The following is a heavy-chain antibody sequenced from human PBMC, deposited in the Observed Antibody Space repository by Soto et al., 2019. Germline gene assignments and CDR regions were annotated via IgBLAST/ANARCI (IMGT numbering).Heavy chain of an antibody. D-gene: IGHD5-12*01. CDR1: GYSFTSYW. Sequence: GESLKISCKGSGYSFTSYWIGWVRQMPGKGLEWMGIIYPGDSDTRYSPSFQGQVTISADKSISTAYLQWSSLKASDTAMYYCASSGYSGYDRLDAFDIWGQGTMVTVSS. CDR2: IYPGDSDT. J-gene: IGHJ3*02. CDR3: ASSGYSGYDRLDAFDI. V-gene: IGHV5-51*01.